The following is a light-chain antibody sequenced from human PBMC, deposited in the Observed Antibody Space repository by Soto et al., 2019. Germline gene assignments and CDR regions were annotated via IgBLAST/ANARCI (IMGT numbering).Light chain of an antibody. CDR2: KAS. CDR1: QSISTW. CDR3: QQYNSYSRT. J-gene: IGKJ1*01. Sequence: DIQMTQSPSTLSASVGDRVTITCRANQSISTWLAWYQQEPGKAPKLLIYKASHLDSGVPSRFSGSGSGTEFPLTISSLQPDDFATYYCQQYNSYSRTFGQGTQVEIK. V-gene: IGKV1-5*03.